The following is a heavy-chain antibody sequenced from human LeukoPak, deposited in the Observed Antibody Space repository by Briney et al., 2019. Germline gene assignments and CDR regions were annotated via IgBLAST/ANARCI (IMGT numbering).Heavy chain of an antibody. D-gene: IGHD6-19*01. CDR1: GGSISTHY. J-gene: IGHJ4*02. V-gene: IGHV4-59*08. CDR3: ARLPPYYSTGWGFFDN. CDR2: ITDSGRI. Sequence: SETLSLTCTVSGGSISTHYWTWLRQPPGNGLEWIAYITDSGRIKCNPSLESRVTISRDTSKNQFSLKLSSMTAADTAVYYCARLPPYYSTGWGFFDNWGQGTLVTVSS.